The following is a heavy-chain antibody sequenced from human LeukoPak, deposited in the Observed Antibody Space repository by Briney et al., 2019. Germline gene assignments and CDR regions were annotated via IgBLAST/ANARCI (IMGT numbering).Heavy chain of an antibody. CDR3: ARRPTSAMAYGGFDY. CDR2: IYYSGST. D-gene: IGHD5-18*01. J-gene: IGHJ4*02. Sequence: PSETLSLTCTVSGGSISSYYWSWIRQPPGKGLEWIGYIYYSGSTNYNPSLKSRVTISVDTSKNQFSLKLSSVTAADTAVYYCARRPTSAMAYGGFDYWGQGTLVTVSS. CDR1: GGSISSYY. V-gene: IGHV4-59*08.